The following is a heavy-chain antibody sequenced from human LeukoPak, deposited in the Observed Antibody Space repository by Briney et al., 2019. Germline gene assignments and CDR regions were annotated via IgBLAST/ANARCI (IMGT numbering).Heavy chain of an antibody. V-gene: IGHV4-59*01. CDR1: GGSISSYY. D-gene: IGHD1-26*01. J-gene: IGHJ4*02. Sequence: PSETLSLACTVSGGSISSYYWSWIRQPPGKGLEWIGYIYYSGSTSYNPSLKSRVTISVDTSKNQFSLKLSSVTAADTAVYYCAREEALGSGSFDYWGQGTLVTVSS. CDR3: AREEALGSGSFDY. CDR2: IYYSGST.